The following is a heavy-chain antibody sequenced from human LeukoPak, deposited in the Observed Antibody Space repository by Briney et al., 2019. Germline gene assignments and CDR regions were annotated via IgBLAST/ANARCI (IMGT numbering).Heavy chain of an antibody. Sequence: ASVKVSCKASGYTFTSYGISWVRQAPGQGLEWMGWINAYNGNTNYAQKPQGRVTMTTDTSTSTAYMELRSLRSDDTAVYYCARNDYGDYVLYFDYWGQGTLVTVSS. CDR2: INAYNGNT. V-gene: IGHV1-18*04. D-gene: IGHD4-17*01. CDR3: ARNDYGDYVLYFDY. J-gene: IGHJ4*02. CDR1: GYTFTSYG.